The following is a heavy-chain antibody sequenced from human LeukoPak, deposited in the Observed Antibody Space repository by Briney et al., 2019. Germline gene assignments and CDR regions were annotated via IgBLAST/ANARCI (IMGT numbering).Heavy chain of an antibody. CDR3: ARDALPSSLYYYYMDV. D-gene: IGHD1-26*01. CDR2: INHSGST. V-gene: IGHV4-34*01. J-gene: IGHJ6*03. Sequence: SETLSLTCAVYGGSFSGYYWSWIRQPPGKGLEWIGEINHSGSTNYNPSLKSRVTISVDTSKNQFSLKLSSVTAADTAVYYCARDALPSSLYYYYMDVWGKGTTVTVSS. CDR1: GGSFSGYY.